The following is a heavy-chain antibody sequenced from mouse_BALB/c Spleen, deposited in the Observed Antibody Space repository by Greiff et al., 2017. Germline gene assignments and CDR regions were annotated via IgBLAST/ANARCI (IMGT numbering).Heavy chain of an antibody. CDR3: ARGYYRYAMDY. J-gene: IGHJ4*01. CDR1: GFTFSSFG. CDR2: ISSGSSTI. D-gene: IGHD2-14*01. Sequence: EVHLVESGGGLVQPGGSRKLSCAASGFTFSSFGMHWVRQAPEKGLEWVAYISSGSSTIYYADTVKGRFPISRDNPKNTLSLQMTSLSSEDTAMYYCARGYYRYAMDYWGQGTSVTVSS. V-gene: IGHV5-17*02.